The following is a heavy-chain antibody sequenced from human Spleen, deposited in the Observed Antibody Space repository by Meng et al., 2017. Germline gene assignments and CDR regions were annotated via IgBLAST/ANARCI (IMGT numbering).Heavy chain of an antibody. CDR2: IFHSGST. J-gene: IGHJ2*01. CDR3: ARDLSRDWYFDL. V-gene: IGHV4-4*02. CDR1: GGSISSSNW. D-gene: IGHD3-9*01. Sequence: LQVSGPGVVKPSGTLSLTCAVSGGSISSSNWWNWVRQPPGKGLEWIGEIFHSGSTNYNPSLKSRVTISVDKSKNQFSLRLSSVAAADTAVYYCARDLSRDWYFDLWGRGTLVTVSS.